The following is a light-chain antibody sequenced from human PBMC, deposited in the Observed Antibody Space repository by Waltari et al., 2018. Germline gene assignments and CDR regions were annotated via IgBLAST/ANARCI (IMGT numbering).Light chain of an antibody. CDR1: QDISTW. CDR3: QQTNSLLALT. CDR2: AAS. J-gene: IGKJ4*01. Sequence: DLQMTQSPSSVSASLGDRVTTTCRASQDISTWLALYQQKPGTVPNLLIYAASNLQSGVPSRFSGSGSGTDFTLTITSLQPEDFATYYCQQTNSLLALTFGGGTKVEMK. V-gene: IGKV1-12*01.